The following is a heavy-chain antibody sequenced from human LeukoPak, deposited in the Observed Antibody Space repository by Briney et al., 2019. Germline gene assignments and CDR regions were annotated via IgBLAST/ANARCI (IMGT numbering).Heavy chain of an antibody. Sequence: SVKVSCKASGGTFSSYAISWVRQAPGQGLEWMGGIIPIFGTANYAQKFQGRVTITADESTSTAYMELSSLRSEDTAVYYCARPYGDYVGSLLGGYYYGMDVWGQGTTVTVSS. CDR1: GGTFSSYA. V-gene: IGHV1-69*13. J-gene: IGHJ6*02. CDR3: ARPYGDYVGSLLGGYYYGMDV. D-gene: IGHD4-17*01. CDR2: IIPIFGTA.